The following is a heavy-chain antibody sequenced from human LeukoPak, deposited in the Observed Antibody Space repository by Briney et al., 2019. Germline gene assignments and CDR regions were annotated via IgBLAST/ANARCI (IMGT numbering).Heavy chain of an antibody. CDR2: ISYDGSNK. D-gene: IGHD2-21*01. V-gene: IGHV3-30*18. CDR1: GFTFGSHW. J-gene: IGHJ4*02. Sequence: GGSLRLSCAASGFTFGSHWMHWVRQAPGKGLEWVAVISYDGSNKYYADSVKGRFTISRDNSKNTLYLQMNSLRAEDTAVYYCAKDLGNSDFDYWGQGTLVTVSS. CDR3: AKDLGNSDFDY.